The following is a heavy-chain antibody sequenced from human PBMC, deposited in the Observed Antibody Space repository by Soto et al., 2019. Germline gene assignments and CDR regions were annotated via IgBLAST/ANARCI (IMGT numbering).Heavy chain of an antibody. D-gene: IGHD3-3*01. Sequence: ASVKVSCKASGYTFTSNDINWVRQATGQGLEWMGWMNPNSGNTGYAQKFQGRVTMTRNTSISTAYMELSSLRSEDTAVYYCVVLRFLEWLFLPPNWFDPWGQGTLVTVSS. CDR3: VVLRFLEWLFLPPNWFDP. CDR1: GYTFTSND. J-gene: IGHJ5*02. V-gene: IGHV1-8*01. CDR2: MNPNSGNT.